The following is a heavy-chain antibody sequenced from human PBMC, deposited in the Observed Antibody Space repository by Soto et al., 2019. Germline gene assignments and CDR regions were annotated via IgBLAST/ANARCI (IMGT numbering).Heavy chain of an antibody. CDR3: AKAQSWPASGGGYIGVFDY. V-gene: IGHV3-23*01. CDR1: GFTFSSYA. CDR2: ISGSGGST. Sequence: GGSLRLSCAASGFTFSSYAMSWVRQAPGKGLEWVSAISGSGGSTYYADSVKGRFTISRDNSKNTLYLQMNSLRAEDTAVYYCAKAQSWPASGGGYIGVFDYWGQGTLVTVSS. D-gene: IGHD3-10*01. J-gene: IGHJ4*02.